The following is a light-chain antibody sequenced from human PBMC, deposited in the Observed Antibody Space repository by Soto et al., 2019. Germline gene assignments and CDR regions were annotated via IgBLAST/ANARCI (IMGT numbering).Light chain of an antibody. CDR1: SSDVGGYNH. Sequence: QSVLTQPASVSGSPGQSITISCTGTSSDVGGYNHVSWYQWNPGKAPKLLIYDVSNRLSGVSTRFSGSKSGNTASLTISGLQADDEADYYCSSYTRTTTLVVFGGGTKLTVL. V-gene: IGLV2-14*01. J-gene: IGLJ2*01. CDR3: SSYTRTTTLVV. CDR2: DVS.